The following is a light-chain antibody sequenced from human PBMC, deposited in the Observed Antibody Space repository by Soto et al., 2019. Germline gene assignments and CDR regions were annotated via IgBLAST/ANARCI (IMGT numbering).Light chain of an antibody. Sequence: QSALTQPASVSGSPGQSITICCTGTSSDVGGYNLVSWYQQYPDKAPKLMIFDVNTRPSGVSNRFSGSKSGNTASLTISGLQAEDEADYYCSSYKSSSTLPYVFGTGTKVTVL. CDR1: SSDVGGYNL. J-gene: IGLJ1*01. V-gene: IGLV2-14*01. CDR3: SSYKSSSTLPYV. CDR2: DVN.